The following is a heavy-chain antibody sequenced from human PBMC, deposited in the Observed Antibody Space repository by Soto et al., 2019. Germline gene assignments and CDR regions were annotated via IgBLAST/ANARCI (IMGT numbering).Heavy chain of an antibody. J-gene: IGHJ6*02. V-gene: IGHV3-23*01. CDR1: GFTFSSYA. CDR2: ITGGGGTT. D-gene: IGHD3-9*01. Sequence: EVQLLESGGGLIQPGGSLRLSCAASGFTFSSYAMSWVRQAPGKGLEWVSTITGGGGTTYYADSVKGRFTISRDNSKNTLYLQMNSLRAEDTAVYYCAKRLPYFDWYYGMDVWGQGTTVTVSS. CDR3: AKRLPYFDWYYGMDV.